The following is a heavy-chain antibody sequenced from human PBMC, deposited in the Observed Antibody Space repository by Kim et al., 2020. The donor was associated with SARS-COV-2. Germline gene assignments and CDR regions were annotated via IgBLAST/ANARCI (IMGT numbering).Heavy chain of an antibody. CDR3: ARDGATMVRGANFDY. J-gene: IGHJ4*02. Sequence: DPAKGRFTISRDNSKTTLYLQMNSLRAEDTAVYYCARDGATMVRGANFDYWGQETLVTVSS. V-gene: IGHV3-30*01. D-gene: IGHD3-10*01.